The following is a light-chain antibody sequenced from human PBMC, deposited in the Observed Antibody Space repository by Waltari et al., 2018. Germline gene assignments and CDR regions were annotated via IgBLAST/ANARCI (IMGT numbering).Light chain of an antibody. CDR3: QSTDNSATYVV. CDR2: KDS. J-gene: IGLJ3*02. CDR1: VLPKEY. Sequence: SYDLTQTPSVSVSPGQTARITCSGNVLPKEYAYWYQQKPGQAPLLVIYKDSERPSEIPERFSGSSSVTTATLTISGVLPEDEADYYCQSTDNSATYVVFGGGTKLTVL. V-gene: IGLV3-25*03.